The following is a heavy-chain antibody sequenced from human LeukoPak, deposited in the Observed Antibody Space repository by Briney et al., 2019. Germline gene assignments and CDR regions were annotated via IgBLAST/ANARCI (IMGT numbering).Heavy chain of an antibody. CDR1: GDSVSSNSAT. J-gene: IGHJ4*02. Sequence: SQTLSPTCAISGDSVSSNSATWDWIRQSPSRGLEWLGRTYYRSKWYNVYAVSVKSRVTINPDTSKNQFSLQLNSVTPEDTAVYYCAREGSDGYLFDYWGQGSLVIVSS. CDR3: AREGSDGYLFDY. CDR2: TYYRSKWYN. D-gene: IGHD3-16*01. V-gene: IGHV6-1*01.